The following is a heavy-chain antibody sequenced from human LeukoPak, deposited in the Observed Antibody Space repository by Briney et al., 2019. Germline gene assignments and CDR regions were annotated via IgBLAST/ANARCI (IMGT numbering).Heavy chain of an antibody. CDR2: IYYNGNT. Sequence: KPSETLSLTCTVSPGSISTYYWSWIRQPPGKPLEWIGYIYYNGNTNYSPSLKSRVTISIDRSRNQFSLKLSSVTAADTAVYYCASLGDFDLWGRGTLVTVS. V-gene: IGHV4-59*01. J-gene: IGHJ2*01. CDR3: ASLGDFDL. CDR1: PGSISTYY.